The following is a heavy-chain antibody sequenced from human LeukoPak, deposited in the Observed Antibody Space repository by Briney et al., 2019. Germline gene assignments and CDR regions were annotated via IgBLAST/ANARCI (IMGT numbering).Heavy chain of an antibody. CDR3: AKELAFALDV. CDR2: ISYDGSNK. Sequence: PGGSLRLSFAFSGFTLCTYAMSWVRQAPGKGLEWVAVISYDGSNKYFADSVKGRFTISRGNSKNTLYLQMISLRAEDTAVYYCAKELAFALDVWGQGTTVSVSS. V-gene: IGHV3-30*18. J-gene: IGHJ6*02. D-gene: IGHD1-1*01. CDR1: GFTLCTYA.